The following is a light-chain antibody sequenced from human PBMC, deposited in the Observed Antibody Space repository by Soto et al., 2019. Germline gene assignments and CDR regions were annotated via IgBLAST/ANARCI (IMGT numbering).Light chain of an antibody. J-gene: IGKJ4*01. V-gene: IGKV3-11*01. CDR3: QQRSTWPLT. Sequence: EIVLTQSPATLSLSPGERATLSCRASQSVSSYLAWYQQKPGQAPRLLIYDAFNRATGIPARFSGSGSGTDFTLTISRLEPEDFAVYYCQQRSTWPLTFGGWTKVEIK. CDR1: QSVSSY. CDR2: DAF.